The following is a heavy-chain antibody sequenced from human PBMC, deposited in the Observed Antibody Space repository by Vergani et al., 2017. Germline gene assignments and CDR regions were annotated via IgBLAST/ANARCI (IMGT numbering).Heavy chain of an antibody. CDR3: AKERYYESSGLDN. J-gene: IGHJ4*02. Sequence: QVQLVESGGGVVQPGGSLRLSCAASGFTFSSYGMHCVRQAPGKGLEWVAFIRYDGSNKYYADSVKDRFTISRDNSKNTLYLQMNSLRAEDTAVYYCAKERYYESSGLDNWGQGTLVTVSS. CDR2: IRYDGSNK. D-gene: IGHD3-22*01. CDR1: GFTFSSYG. V-gene: IGHV3-30*02.